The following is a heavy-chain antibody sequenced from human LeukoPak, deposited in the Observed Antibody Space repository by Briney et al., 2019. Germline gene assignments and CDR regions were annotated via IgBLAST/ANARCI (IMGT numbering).Heavy chain of an antibody. CDR1: GFTFSDYY. CDR2: ISSSGSTI. J-gene: IGHJ4*02. Sequence: GGSLRLSCAASGFTFSDYYMSWIRQAPGKGREWVSYISSSGSTIYYADSVKGRFTISRDNAKNSLYLQMNSLRAEDTAVYYCASGLSDFWSGYYRPGPVDYWGQGTLVTVSS. V-gene: IGHV3-11*01. CDR3: ASGLSDFWSGYYRPGPVDY. D-gene: IGHD3-3*01.